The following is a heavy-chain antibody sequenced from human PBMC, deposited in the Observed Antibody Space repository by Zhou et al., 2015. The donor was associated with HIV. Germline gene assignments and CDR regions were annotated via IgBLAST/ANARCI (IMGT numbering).Heavy chain of an antibody. J-gene: IGHJ4*02. V-gene: IGHV1-69*01. CDR2: IIPIFGTA. D-gene: IGHD3-10*01. CDR3: ARVASYGSGSYYTPLNFDY. CDR1: GGTFSSYA. Sequence: QVQLVQSGAEVKKPGSSVKVSCKASGGTFSSYAISWVRQAPGQGLEWMGGIIPIFGTANYAQKFQGRVTITADESTSTAYMELSSLRSEDTAVYYCARVASYGSGSYYTPLNFDYWGQGTLVTVSS.